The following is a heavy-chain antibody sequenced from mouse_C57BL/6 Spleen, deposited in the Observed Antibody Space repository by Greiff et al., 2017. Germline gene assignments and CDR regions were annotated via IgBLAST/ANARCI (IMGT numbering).Heavy chain of an antibody. D-gene: IGHD2-3*01. Sequence: QVQLKQSGAELVRPGASVTLSCKASGYTFTDYEMHWVKQTPVHGLEWIGAIVPETGGTAYNQKFKGKAILTADKSSSTAYMELRSLTSEDSAVYYCTRFSYDGYYGCAYWGQGTLVTVSA. J-gene: IGHJ3*01. CDR2: IVPETGGT. CDR3: TRFSYDGYYGCAY. V-gene: IGHV1-15*01. CDR1: GYTFTDYE.